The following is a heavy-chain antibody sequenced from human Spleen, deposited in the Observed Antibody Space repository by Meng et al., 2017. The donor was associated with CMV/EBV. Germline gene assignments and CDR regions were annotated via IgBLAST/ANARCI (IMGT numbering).Heavy chain of an antibody. J-gene: IGHJ4*02. V-gene: IGHV3-74*01. CDR2: INSDGSST. Sequence: GGSLRLSCVASGFTFVKYWMHWVRQAPGEGLVWVSRINSDGSSTSYADSVKGRFTISRDNAKNTLYLQMNSLRAEDTAVYYCARKYYDFWSGYSEGFDYWGQGTLVTVSS. D-gene: IGHD3-3*01. CDR1: GFTFVKYW. CDR3: ARKYYDFWSGYSEGFDY.